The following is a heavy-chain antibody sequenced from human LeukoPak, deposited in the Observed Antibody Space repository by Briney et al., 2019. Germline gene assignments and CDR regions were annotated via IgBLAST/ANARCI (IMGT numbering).Heavy chain of an antibody. CDR3: ARGRGYSVYALGY. Sequence: SETLSLTCAVYGGSFSGYYWSWIRQPPGKGLEWIGEINHSGSTNYNPSLKSRVTISVDTSKNQFSLKLSSVTAADTAVYYCARGRGYSVYALGYWGQGTLVTVSS. CDR1: GGSFSGYY. J-gene: IGHJ4*02. V-gene: IGHV4-34*01. D-gene: IGHD5/OR15-5a*01. CDR2: INHSGST.